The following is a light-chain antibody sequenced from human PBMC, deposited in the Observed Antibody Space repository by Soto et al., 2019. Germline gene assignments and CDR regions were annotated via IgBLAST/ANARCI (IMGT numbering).Light chain of an antibody. CDR1: GSNIGTNT. CDR2: NNN. V-gene: IGLV1-44*01. J-gene: IGLJ2*01. Sequence: QAVVTQPPSASETPGQRVTVSCSGSGSNIGTNTVNWYRHLPGTAPKLLIYNNNRRPSGVPDRFSGSKSGTSASLAISGLQSEDEADYYCASWDDSLKGVVFGGGTQLTVL. CDR3: ASWDDSLKGVV.